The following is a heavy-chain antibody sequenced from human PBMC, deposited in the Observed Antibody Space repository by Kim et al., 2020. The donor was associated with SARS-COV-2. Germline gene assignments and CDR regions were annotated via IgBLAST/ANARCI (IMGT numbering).Heavy chain of an antibody. CDR1: GGSISSSSYY. Sequence: SETLSLTCTVSGGSISSSSYYWGWIRQPPGKGLEWIGTIYYSGSTYYNPSLKSRVTISVDTSKNQFSLKLSSVTAADTAVYYCARLPVRLGELSLFVYYYQHNYGVWGQGTTVTVSS. J-gene: IGHJ6*02. CDR3: ARLPVRLGELSLFVYYYQHNYGV. D-gene: IGHD3-16*02. CDR2: IYYSGST. V-gene: IGHV4-39*01.